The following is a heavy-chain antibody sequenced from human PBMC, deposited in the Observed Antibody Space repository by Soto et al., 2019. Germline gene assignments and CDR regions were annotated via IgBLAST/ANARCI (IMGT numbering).Heavy chain of an antibody. Sequence: QITLKESGPTLVKPTQTLTLTCTFSGFSLSTTGVGVGWIRQPPGKALEWLALIYWDDDKRYNPSLKSRLTITKDTSKDQVVLTRTNMGPVDTATYYCVQSRCGGDCLQSYSSHSYYGLDVWGQGTTVTVSS. D-gene: IGHD2-21*01. V-gene: IGHV2-5*02. CDR2: IYWDDDK. J-gene: IGHJ6*02. CDR3: VQSRCGGDCLQSYSSHSYYGLDV. CDR1: GFSLSTTGVG.